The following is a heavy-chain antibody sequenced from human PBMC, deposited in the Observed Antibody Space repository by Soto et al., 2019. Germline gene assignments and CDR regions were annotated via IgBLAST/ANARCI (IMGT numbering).Heavy chain of an antibody. D-gene: IGHD6-13*01. Sequence: QVQLQESGPGLVKPSQTLSLTCTVSGGSISSGGYYWSWIRPHQGKGLEGIGYIDYSGSTYYNPSLKSRVTRSVDTSKNQFSLKLSSVTAADTAVYYCARGGIAAAAPPDYWGQGTLVTVSS. CDR1: GGSISSGGYY. J-gene: IGHJ4*02. V-gene: IGHV4-31*03. CDR3: ARGGIAAAAPPDY. CDR2: IDYSGST.